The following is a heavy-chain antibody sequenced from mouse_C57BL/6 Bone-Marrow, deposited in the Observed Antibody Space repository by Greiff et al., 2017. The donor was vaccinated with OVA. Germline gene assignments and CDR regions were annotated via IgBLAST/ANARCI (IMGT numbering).Heavy chain of an antibody. CDR1: GYSITSGYD. J-gene: IGHJ1*03. V-gene: IGHV3-1*01. CDR3: ARERGFYYGSSWYFDV. Sequence: EVKLVESGPGMVKPSQSLSLTCTVTGYSITSGYDWHWIRHFPGNKLEWMGYISYSGSTNYNPSLKSRISITHDTSKNHFFLKLNSVTTEDTATYYCARERGFYYGSSWYFDVWGTGTTVTVSS. CDR2: ISYSGST. D-gene: IGHD1-1*01.